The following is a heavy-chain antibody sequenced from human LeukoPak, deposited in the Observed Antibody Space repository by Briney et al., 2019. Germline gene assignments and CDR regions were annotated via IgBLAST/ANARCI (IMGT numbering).Heavy chain of an antibody. J-gene: IGHJ2*01. V-gene: IGHV4-61*02. Sequence: PSETLSLTCTVSGGSISSGSYYWSWIRQPAGKGLEWIGRIYTTGSTNYNPSLKSRVTISVDTSKKQFSLKLSSVTAADTAVYYCARDYEPEPYYYDSSGYWYFDLWGRGTLVTVSS. D-gene: IGHD3-22*01. CDR3: ARDYEPEPYYYDSSGYWYFDL. CDR1: GGSISSGSYY. CDR2: IYTTGST.